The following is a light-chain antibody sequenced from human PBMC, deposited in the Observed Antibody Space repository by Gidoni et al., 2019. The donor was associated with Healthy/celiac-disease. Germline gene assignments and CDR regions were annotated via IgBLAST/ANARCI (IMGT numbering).Light chain of an antibody. Sequence: AIQLTQSPSSLSASVGDRVTITCRASQGISSALAWYQQKPGKAPKLLIYDASSLESGVPSRFSGSGAGTDFTLTISSLQTEDFATYYCQQFNNYSFTFGGXTKVEIK. V-gene: IGKV1D-13*01. CDR3: QQFNNYSFT. CDR2: DAS. J-gene: IGKJ4*01. CDR1: QGISSA.